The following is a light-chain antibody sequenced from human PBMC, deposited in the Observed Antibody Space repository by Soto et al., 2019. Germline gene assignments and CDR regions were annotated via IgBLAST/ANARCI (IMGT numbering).Light chain of an antibody. CDR2: KAS. J-gene: IGKJ1*01. CDR1: QSISSW. Sequence: DIQMTQSPSTLSASVGDRVTITCRASQSISSWLAWYQQKPGKAPKLLIYKASSLESGVPSRFSGSGSGTEFTLPINSLQPDDCATYYCQQYNSYPWTFGQGTKVEIK. V-gene: IGKV1-5*03. CDR3: QQYNSYPWT.